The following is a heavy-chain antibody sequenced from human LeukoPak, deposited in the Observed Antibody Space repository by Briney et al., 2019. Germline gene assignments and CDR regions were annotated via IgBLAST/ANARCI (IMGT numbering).Heavy chain of an antibody. CDR1: GGSISSGGYS. CDR2: IYHSGST. D-gene: IGHD3-22*01. Sequence: PSETLSLTCAVSGGSISSGGYSWSWIRQPPGKGLEWIGYIYHSGSTYYNPSLKSQVTISVDRSKNQFSLKLSSVTAADTAAYYCARGCSGYYESMLFDIWGQGTMVTVSS. V-gene: IGHV4-30-2*01. J-gene: IGHJ3*02. CDR3: ARGCSGYYESMLFDI.